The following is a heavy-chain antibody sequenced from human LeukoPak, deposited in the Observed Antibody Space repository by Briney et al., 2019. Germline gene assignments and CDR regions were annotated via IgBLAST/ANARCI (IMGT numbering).Heavy chain of an antibody. Sequence: SVKVSCKASGGTFSSYAISWVRQAPGQGLEWMGGIIPIFGTANYAQKFQGRVTITTDESTSTAYMELSSLRSEDTAVYYCARARFAMSIPYYYYMDVWGKGITVTVSS. CDR1: GGTFSSYA. V-gene: IGHV1-69*05. J-gene: IGHJ6*03. CDR3: ARARFAMSIPYYYYMDV. D-gene: IGHD2-2*01. CDR2: IIPIFGTA.